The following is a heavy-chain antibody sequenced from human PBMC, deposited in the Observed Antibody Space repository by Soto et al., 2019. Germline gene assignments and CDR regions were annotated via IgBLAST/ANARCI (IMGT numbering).Heavy chain of an antibody. CDR3: ARGGYYYYGMDV. J-gene: IGHJ6*02. CDR2: MNPNSGNT. Sequence: VASVKVSCKASGYTFTSYDINWVRQATGQGLEWMGWMNPNSGNTGYAQKFQGRVTMTRNTSISTAYMELSSLRSEDTAVYYCARGGYYYYGMDVWGQGTTVTVSS. V-gene: IGHV1-8*01. CDR1: GYTFTSYD.